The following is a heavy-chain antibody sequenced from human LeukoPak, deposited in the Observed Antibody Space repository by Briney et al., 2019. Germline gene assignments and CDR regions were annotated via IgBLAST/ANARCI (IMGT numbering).Heavy chain of an antibody. CDR3: ARGSPVWEN. CDR2: IKPDGSEK. CDR1: GFTFSTYW. J-gene: IGHJ4*02. D-gene: IGHD1-26*01. Sequence: AGGSLRLSCEASGFTFSTYWMTWVRQAPGKGLDWVAKIKPDGSEKFYGDSVKGRFMISRDNTKNSLYLQMNSLRADDTAVYYCARGSPVWENWGQGTLVTVSS. V-gene: IGHV3-7*01.